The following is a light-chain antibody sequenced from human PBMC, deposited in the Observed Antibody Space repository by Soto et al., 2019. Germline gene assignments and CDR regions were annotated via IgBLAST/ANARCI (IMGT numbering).Light chain of an antibody. CDR2: WSS. J-gene: IGKJ3*01. CDR3: QQYQRIPFH. V-gene: IGKV4-1*01. Sequence: DIVMTQSPDFLAVSLGERATIKCRSSQSVLHRSNGNSYVAWYQQKPGQPPKLLIYWSSTRESGVPDRFSGSRSGTDFPLTVNSLQAEGSAGYYFQQYQRIPFHFGPGTKVHI. CDR1: QSVLHRSNGNSY.